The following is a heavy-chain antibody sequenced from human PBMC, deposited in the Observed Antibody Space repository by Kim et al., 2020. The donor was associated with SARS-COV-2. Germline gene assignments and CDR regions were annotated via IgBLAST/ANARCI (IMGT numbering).Heavy chain of an antibody. CDR2: INHSGST. Sequence: SETLSLTCAVYGGSFSGYYWSWIRQPPGKGLEWIGEINHSGSTNYNPSLKSRVTISVDTSKNQFSLKLSSVTAADTAVYYCARGRIAAAGRQLNFDYWGQGTLVTVSS. D-gene: IGHD6-13*01. CDR1: GGSFSGYY. CDR3: ARGRIAAAGRQLNFDY. J-gene: IGHJ4*02. V-gene: IGHV4-34*01.